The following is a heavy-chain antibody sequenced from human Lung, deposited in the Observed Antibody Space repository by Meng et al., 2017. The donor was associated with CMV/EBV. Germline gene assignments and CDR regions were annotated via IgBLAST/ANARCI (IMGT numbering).Heavy chain of an antibody. CDR3: ARGMSIAAPRFFVY. CDR1: GFTFNTYS. J-gene: IGHJ4*02. CDR2: ISSSGTTI. V-gene: IGHV3-48*04. D-gene: IGHD6-6*01. Sequence: GGPLRLXCAASGFTFNTYSMTWVRQAPGKGLEWVSYISSSGTTIHYADSVKGRFTISRDNGKNSLYLQMNSLRVEDTALYYCARGMSIAAPRFFVYWGQGAXVNGAS.